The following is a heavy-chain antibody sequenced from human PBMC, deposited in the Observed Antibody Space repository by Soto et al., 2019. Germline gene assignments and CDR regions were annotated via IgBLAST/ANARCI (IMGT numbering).Heavy chain of an antibody. D-gene: IGHD3-3*01. V-gene: IGHV3-33*01. J-gene: IGHJ4*02. Sequence: GGSLRLSCAASGFTFSSYGMRWVRQAPCKRLERVAVIWYDGNNKYYADTVKGRFTISRDNSKNTLYLQMNSLRADDSAVYYCARGPLARGTIFDYWGQGTLVTVSS. CDR1: GFTFSSYG. CDR3: ARGPLARGTIFDY. CDR2: IWYDGNNK.